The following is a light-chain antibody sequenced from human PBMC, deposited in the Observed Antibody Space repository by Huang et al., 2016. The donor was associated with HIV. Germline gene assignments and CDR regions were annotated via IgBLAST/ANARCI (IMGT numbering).Light chain of an antibody. CDR2: EAS. CDR1: QSVSSY. Sequence: IVLTQSPATLSLSPGERATLSCRTSQSVSSYLAWYQQKPGQAPRLLIYEASNRATGIPARGSGSGCGTDFTLTISSLEPEDFAVYYWQQRSNWFLTFGGGTKVEIK. V-gene: IGKV3-11*01. CDR3: QQRSNWFLT. J-gene: IGKJ4*01.